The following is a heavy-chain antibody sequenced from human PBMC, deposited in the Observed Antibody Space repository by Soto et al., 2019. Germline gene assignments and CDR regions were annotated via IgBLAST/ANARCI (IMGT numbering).Heavy chain of an antibody. J-gene: IGHJ2*01. V-gene: IGHV1-46*01. CDR2: INARGGST. Sequence: QVQLVQSGAEVKKPGASVKVSCKASGYTFSSYYMHWVRQAPGQGLEWMGIINARGGSTSYAQKFQGRVTMTRDTSTSTVYMELRSLTSEDTVVYYCARGHKTTETTTDWYFDLWGRGSLVTVSS. CDR3: ARGHKTTETTTDWYFDL. CDR1: GYTFSSYY. D-gene: IGHD4-17*01.